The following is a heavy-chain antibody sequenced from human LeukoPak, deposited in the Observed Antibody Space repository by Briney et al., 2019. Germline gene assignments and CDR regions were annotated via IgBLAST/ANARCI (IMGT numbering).Heavy chain of an antibody. Sequence: PGRSLRLSCAASGFTFNNYAMTWVRQTPGKGPEWVSLISWKGDTTAYAESVRGRFTISRDNAKNSLYLHMNSLRPEDTAFYHCARHRCSSTTCSFDSWGQGSLVTVSP. CDR2: ISWKGDTT. V-gene: IGHV3-20*01. D-gene: IGHD2-2*01. J-gene: IGHJ4*02. CDR3: ARHRCSSTTCSFDS. CDR1: GFTFNNYA.